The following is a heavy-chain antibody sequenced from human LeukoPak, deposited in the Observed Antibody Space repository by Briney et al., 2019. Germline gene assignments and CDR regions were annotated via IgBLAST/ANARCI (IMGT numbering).Heavy chain of an antibody. V-gene: IGHV1-46*01. CDR1: GYTFTSYY. J-gene: IGHJ4*02. CDR2: INPSGGST. Sequence: ASVKVSCKASGYTFTSYYMHWVRQAPGQGLEWMGIINPSGGSTSYAQKFQGRVTMTRDTSTSTVYMELSSLRSEDTAVYYCARASNAYYDSSGQVFDYWGQGTLVTVSS. D-gene: IGHD3-22*01. CDR3: ARASNAYYDSSGQVFDY.